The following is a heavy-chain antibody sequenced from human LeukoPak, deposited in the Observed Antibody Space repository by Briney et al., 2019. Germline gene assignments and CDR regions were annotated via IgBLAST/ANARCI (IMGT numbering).Heavy chain of an antibody. CDR3: ARGLLWSGYYPTYYYYGMDV. D-gene: IGHD3-3*01. CDR2: IYSGGNT. J-gene: IGHJ6*02. CDR1: GFTVSSNS. V-gene: IGHV3-53*01. Sequence: PGGSLRLFCAASGFTVSSNSINWVRQAPGKGLEWVSVIYSGGNTYSADSVKGRFTISRDNSKNTLYLQMNSLRAEDTAVYYCARGLLWSGYYPTYYYYGMDVWGQGITVTVSS.